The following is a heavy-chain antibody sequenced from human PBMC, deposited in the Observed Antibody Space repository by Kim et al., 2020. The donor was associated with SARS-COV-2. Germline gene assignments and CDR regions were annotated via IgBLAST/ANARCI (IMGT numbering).Heavy chain of an antibody. Sequence: GGSLRLSCAASGFTFSSYGMHWVRQAPGKGLEWVAVIWYDGSNKYYADSVKGRFTISRDNSKNTLYLQMNSLRAEDTAVYYCAQGGYCSSTSCPPSWEFPGYSYGMDVWGQGTTVTVS. J-gene: IGHJ6*02. CDR3: AQGGYCSSTSCPPSWEFPGYSYGMDV. CDR2: IWYDGSNK. D-gene: IGHD2-2*01. V-gene: IGHV3-33*01. CDR1: GFTFSSYG.